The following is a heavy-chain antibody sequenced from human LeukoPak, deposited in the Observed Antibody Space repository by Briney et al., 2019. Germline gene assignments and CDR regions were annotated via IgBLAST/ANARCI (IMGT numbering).Heavy chain of an antibody. CDR3: ARNNRATDDYYYYYMDV. Sequence: GESLKISCKGSGYIFTSYWIGWVRQLPGKGLEWMGIIYPGDSDTRYSPSFQGQVTISADKSISTAYLQWSSLKASDTAMYYCARNNRATDDYYYYYMDVWGKGTTVTVSS. D-gene: IGHD5-12*01. V-gene: IGHV5-51*01. CDR2: IYPGDSDT. CDR1: GYIFTSYW. J-gene: IGHJ6*03.